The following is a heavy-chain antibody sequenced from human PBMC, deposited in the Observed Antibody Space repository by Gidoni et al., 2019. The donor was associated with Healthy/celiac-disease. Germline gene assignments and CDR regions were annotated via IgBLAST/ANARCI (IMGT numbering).Heavy chain of an antibody. Sequence: QVQLVESGGGVVQPGRSLRLSCAASGFTFSSYGMHWVRQAPGKGLEWVAVISYDGSNKYYADSVKARFTISRDNSKNTLYLQMNSLRAEDTAVYYCAKGIGLGYSGYDPTIAAADADAFDIWGQGTMVTVSS. D-gene: IGHD5-12*01. CDR1: GFTFSSYG. CDR3: AKGIGLGYSGYDPTIAAADADAFDI. J-gene: IGHJ3*02. CDR2: ISYDGSNK. V-gene: IGHV3-30*18.